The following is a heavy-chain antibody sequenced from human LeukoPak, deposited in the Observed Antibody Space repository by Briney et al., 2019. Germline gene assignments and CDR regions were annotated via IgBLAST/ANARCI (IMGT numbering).Heavy chain of an antibody. D-gene: IGHD6-6*01. J-gene: IGHJ4*02. V-gene: IGHV1-69*02. CDR1: GGTFSGHT. CDR2: IIPILDIA. CDR3: ARGGQLSTGAYFDY. Sequence: SVKVSCKASGGTFSGHTFSWVRQAPGQGLEWMGRIIPILDIANYAQKLQGRVTITADKSTSTAYMDLSSLTSEDTAVYYCARGGQLSTGAYFDYWGQGTLVTIAS.